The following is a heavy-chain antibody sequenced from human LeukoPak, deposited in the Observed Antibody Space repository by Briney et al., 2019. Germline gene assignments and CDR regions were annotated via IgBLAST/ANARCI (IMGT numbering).Heavy chain of an antibody. CDR1: GFTFSSYA. J-gene: IGHJ4*02. D-gene: IGHD5-12*01. Sequence: GRSLRLSCAASGFTFSSYAMHWVRQAPGKGLEWVAVISYDGSNKYYADSVKGRFTISRDNSKNTLYLQMNSLRAEDTAVYYCAAGRGYSGYASDDRGFDYWGQGSLVTVSS. CDR2: ISYDGSNK. CDR3: AAGRGYSGYASDDRGFDY. V-gene: IGHV3-30*04.